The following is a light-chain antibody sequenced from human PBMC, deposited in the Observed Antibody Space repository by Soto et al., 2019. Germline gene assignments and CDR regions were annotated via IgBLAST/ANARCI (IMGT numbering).Light chain of an antibody. CDR3: QSYNSTNHVV. CDR1: SGSIARNF. CDR2: EDS. J-gene: IGLJ2*01. Sequence: NLMLTQPHSGSESPGKTVTISCTRSSGSIARNFVQWYQQRPGSAPATVIYEDSQRPSGVPDRFSGSIDSSSNSASLTISGLKTEDEADYYCQSYNSTNHVVFGGGTKVTVL. V-gene: IGLV6-57*04.